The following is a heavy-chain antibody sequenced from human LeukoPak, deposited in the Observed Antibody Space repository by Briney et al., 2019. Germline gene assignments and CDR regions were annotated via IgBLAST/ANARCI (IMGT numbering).Heavy chain of an antibody. J-gene: IGHJ5*02. CDR1: GFSFSSYA. CDR3: TKDPGSNWWGWFDP. D-gene: IGHD6-13*01. V-gene: IGHV3-23*01. CDR2: ISGSGVST. Sequence: HPGGSLRLSCAASGFSFSSYAMSWVRQAPGKGLEWVSTISGSGVSTYYADSVKGRFTMSRDNSKNTLYLQMNSLRAEDTAVYYCTKDPGSNWWGWFDPWGQGTLVTVSS.